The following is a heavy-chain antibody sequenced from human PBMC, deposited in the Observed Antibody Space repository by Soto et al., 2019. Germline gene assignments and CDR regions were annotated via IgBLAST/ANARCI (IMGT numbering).Heavy chain of an antibody. D-gene: IGHD2-2*01. V-gene: IGHV1-18*04. CDR2: ISAYNGNT. CDR3: ARGVRYCSSTSFPGYSNWFDP. Sequence: ASVKVSCKASGYTFTSYGISWVRQAPGQGLEWMGWISAYNGNTNYAQKLQGRVTMTTDTSTSTAYMELRSLRSDDTAVYYCARGVRYCSSTSFPGYSNWFDPCGQGTLVTVSS. J-gene: IGHJ5*02. CDR1: GYTFTSYG.